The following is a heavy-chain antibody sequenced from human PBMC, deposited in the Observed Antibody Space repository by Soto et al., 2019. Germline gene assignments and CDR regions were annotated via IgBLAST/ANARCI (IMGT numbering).Heavy chain of an antibody. D-gene: IGHD6-13*01. CDR1: GGTFSSYA. V-gene: IGHV1-69*13. CDR3: ASWKSSSWAPPYGMDV. J-gene: IGHJ6*02. Sequence: ASVKVSCKASGGTFSSYAISWVRQAPGQGLEWMGGIIPIFGTANYAQKFQGRVTITADESTSTAYMELSSLRSEDTAVYYCASWKSSSWAPPYGMDVWGQGTTVTVSS. CDR2: IIPIFGTA.